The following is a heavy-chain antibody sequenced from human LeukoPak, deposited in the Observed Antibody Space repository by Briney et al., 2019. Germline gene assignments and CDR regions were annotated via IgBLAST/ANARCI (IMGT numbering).Heavy chain of an antibody. CDR3: ARERPEVYYFDY. CDR2: IRPNYNT. Sequence: ASVKVSGKAAGDTFNSCDIHWFRQAPRQGPEWIGIIRPNYNTVYAQKFQGRVTMTRDMSTSTVYMDLSSLRSDDTAVYYCARERPEVYYFDYWGQGTLVTVSS. V-gene: IGHV1-46*02. J-gene: IGHJ4*02. CDR1: GDTFNSCD.